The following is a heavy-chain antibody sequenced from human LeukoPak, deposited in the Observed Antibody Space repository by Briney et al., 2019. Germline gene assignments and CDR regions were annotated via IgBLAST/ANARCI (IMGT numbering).Heavy chain of an antibody. J-gene: IGHJ3*02. CDR3: ARDGYNSGDAFDI. D-gene: IGHD5-12*01. CDR2: IIPILGIA. Sequence: SVKVSCKASGCTFSSYAISWVRQAPGQGLEWMGRIIPILGIANYAQKFQGRVTITADKSTSTAYMELSSLRSEDTAVYYCARDGYNSGDAFDIWGQGTMVTVSS. CDR1: GCTFSSYA. V-gene: IGHV1-69*04.